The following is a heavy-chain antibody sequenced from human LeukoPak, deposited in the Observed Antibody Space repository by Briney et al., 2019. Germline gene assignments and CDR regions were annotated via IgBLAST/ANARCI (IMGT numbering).Heavy chain of an antibody. V-gene: IGHV5-51*01. J-gene: IGHJ1*01. CDR2: IYPGDSDT. Sequence: GESLKISCKGSGYGFTSYWIGWVRQMPGKGLAWMGIIYPGDSDTRYSPPFQGQVTISADKSISTAYLQWSSLKASDTAMYYCARSRYYYDSSGYYPEYFQHWGQGTLVTVSS. D-gene: IGHD3-22*01. CDR1: GYGFTSYW. CDR3: ARSRYYYDSSGYYPEYFQH.